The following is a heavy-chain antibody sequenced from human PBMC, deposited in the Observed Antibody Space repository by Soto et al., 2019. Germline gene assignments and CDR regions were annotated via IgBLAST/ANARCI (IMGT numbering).Heavy chain of an antibody. D-gene: IGHD2-2*01. CDR3: AREGPPAAIYYYYGMDV. J-gene: IGHJ6*02. CDR1: GGSVSSGSYY. Sequence: QVQLQESGPGLVKPSETLSLTCTVSGGSVSSGSYYWSWIRQPPGKGLEWIGYIYYSGSTNYNPSLKSRVTISVDTSKNQFSLKLSSVTAADTAVYYCAREGPPAAIYYYYGMDVWGQGTTVTVSS. V-gene: IGHV4-61*01. CDR2: IYYSGST.